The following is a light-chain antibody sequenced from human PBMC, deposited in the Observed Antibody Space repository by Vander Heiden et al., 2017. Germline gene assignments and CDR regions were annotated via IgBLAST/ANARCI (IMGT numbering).Light chain of an antibody. J-gene: IGKJ1*01. Sequence: DILMTQSPSTLPASVVDRVTITCRASQTFSNYLAWYQQKPGNAPKLLIYKASTLESGVPSRFSGRGSGTEFTLTISSLQPDDFATYYCQQYNAYPWTFGQGTRVEI. V-gene: IGKV1-5*03. CDR2: KAS. CDR3: QQYNAYPWT. CDR1: QTFSNY.